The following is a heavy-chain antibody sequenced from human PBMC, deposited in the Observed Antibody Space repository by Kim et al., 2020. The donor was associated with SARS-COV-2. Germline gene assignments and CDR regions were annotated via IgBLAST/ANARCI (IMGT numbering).Heavy chain of an antibody. V-gene: IGHV3-11*01. Sequence: GGSLRLSCAASGFTFSDYYMSWIRQAPGKGLEWVSYFSSSGSTIYYAYSSKGRFTISRDNAKNSLYLQINSLRAEDTAVYYCARDSGYNKGMAGYWGQGTLVTVSS. D-gene: IGHD2-2*02. CDR1: GFTFSDYY. J-gene: IGHJ4*02. CDR3: ARDSGYNKGMAGY. CDR2: FSSSGSTI.